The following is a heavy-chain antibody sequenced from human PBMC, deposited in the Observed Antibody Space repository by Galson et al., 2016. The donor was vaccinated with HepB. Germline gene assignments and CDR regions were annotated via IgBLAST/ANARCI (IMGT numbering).Heavy chain of an antibody. CDR1: GYTFTNYW. J-gene: IGHJ6*02. V-gene: IGHV5-51*01. CDR2: IYPGDSDT. D-gene: IGHD3-3*01. Sequence: QSGAEVKKSGESLKISCKASGYTFTNYWIGWVRQMPGKGLEWMGIIYPGDSDTRYSLAFEGQVTISADKSISTAYLQWSSLKASDSAMYYCARHVGGENYDVASGYDSDYYYGMDVWGQGTAVT. CDR3: ARHVGGENYDVASGYDSDYYYGMDV.